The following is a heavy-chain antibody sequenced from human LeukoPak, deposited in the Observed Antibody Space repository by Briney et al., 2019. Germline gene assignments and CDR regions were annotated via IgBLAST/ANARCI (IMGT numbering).Heavy chain of an antibody. V-gene: IGHV3-15*01. CDR2: IKSKTDGGTT. D-gene: IGHD3-22*01. CDR3: TTDPSYYYDSSGYYYFDY. CDR1: GFTFSNAW. Sequence: GGSLRLSCAASGFTFSNAWMSWVRQAPGKGLEWVGRIKSKTDGGTTDYAAPVRGRFTISRDDSKNTLYLQMNSLKTEDTAVYYCTTDPSYYYDSSGYYYFDYWGQGTLVTVSS. J-gene: IGHJ4*02.